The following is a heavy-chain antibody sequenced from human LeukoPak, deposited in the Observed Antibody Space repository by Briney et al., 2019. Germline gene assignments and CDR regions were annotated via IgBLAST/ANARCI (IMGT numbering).Heavy chain of an antibody. V-gene: IGHV4-30-4*01. CDR3: ARAAAATNSWYYFDY. J-gene: IGHJ4*02. CDR2: IHYRGNT. D-gene: IGHD2/OR15-2a*01. CDR1: GDSISSGDHY. Sequence: SQTLSLTCAVSGDSISSGDHYWSWLRQPPGRGLEWIGYIHYRGNTHYNPSLRSRAIISVDMSKNQFSLSLTSLTAADSAVYYCARAAAATNSWYYFDYWGRGTQVTVSS.